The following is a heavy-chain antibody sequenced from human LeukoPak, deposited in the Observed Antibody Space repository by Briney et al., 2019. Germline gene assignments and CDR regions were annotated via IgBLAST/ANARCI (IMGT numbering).Heavy chain of an antibody. V-gene: IGHV3-53*01. Sequence: PGGSLRLSCAASGFTVSSNYMSWVRLAPGKGLEWVSVIYSGGSTYYADSVKGRFTISRDNSKNTLYLQMNSLRAEDTAVYYCAREAMATIAAGGFDYWGQGTLVTVSS. CDR2: IYSGGST. D-gene: IGHD5-24*01. J-gene: IGHJ4*02. CDR1: GFTVSSNY. CDR3: AREAMATIAAGGFDY.